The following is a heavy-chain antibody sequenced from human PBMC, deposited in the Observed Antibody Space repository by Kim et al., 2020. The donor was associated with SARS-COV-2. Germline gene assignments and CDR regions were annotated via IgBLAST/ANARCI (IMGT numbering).Heavy chain of an antibody. CDR3: AKDMGIVVVPAAIPGTDY. Sequence: GGSLRLSCAASGFTFSSYGMHWVRQAPGKGLEWVAVISYDGSNKYYADSVKGRFTISRENSKNTLYLQMNSLRAEDTAVYYCAKDMGIVVVPAAIPGTDYWGQGTLVTVSS. V-gene: IGHV3-30*18. D-gene: IGHD2-2*01. CDR2: ISYDGSNK. J-gene: IGHJ4*02. CDR1: GFTFSSYG.